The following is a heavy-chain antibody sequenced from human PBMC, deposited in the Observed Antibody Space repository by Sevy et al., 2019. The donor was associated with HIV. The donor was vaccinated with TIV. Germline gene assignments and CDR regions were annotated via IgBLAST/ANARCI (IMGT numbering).Heavy chain of an antibody. Sequence: GGSLRLSCEGSGFTFSSYWMNWVRQAPGKGLEWVANINEDGSVKYYVDSVKGRFTISRDNAKNSVYLQMNSLRAEDAALYYCVRAIQQPESYWGQGTLVTVSS. D-gene: IGHD2-2*01. CDR1: GFTFSSYW. J-gene: IGHJ4*02. V-gene: IGHV3-7*04. CDR3: VRAIQQPESY. CDR2: INEDGSVK.